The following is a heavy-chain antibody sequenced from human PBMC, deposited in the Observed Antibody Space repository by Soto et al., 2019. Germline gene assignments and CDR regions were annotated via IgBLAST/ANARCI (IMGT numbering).Heavy chain of an antibody. Sequence: SVKVSCKASGGTFSSYAISWVRQAPGQGLEWMGGIIPIFGTANYAQKFQGRVTITADESTSTAYMELSSLRSEDTAVYYCARANLGYCISTSCQNWFDPWGQGTLVTVSS. CDR2: IIPIFGTA. CDR1: GGTFSSYA. J-gene: IGHJ5*02. CDR3: ARANLGYCISTSCQNWFDP. D-gene: IGHD2-2*01. V-gene: IGHV1-69*13.